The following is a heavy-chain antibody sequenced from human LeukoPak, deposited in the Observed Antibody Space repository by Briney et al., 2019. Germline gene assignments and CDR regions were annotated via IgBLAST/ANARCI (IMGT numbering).Heavy chain of an antibody. Sequence: ASVKVSCKASGYTFTSYDINWVRQATGQGLEWMGWMNPNSGNTGYAQKFQGRVTMTRNTSISTAYMELSSLRSEDTAVYYCARFSRGVAVYYYYYGMDVWGQGTTVTVSS. V-gene: IGHV1-8*01. J-gene: IGHJ6*02. CDR1: GYTFTSYD. CDR3: ARFSRGVAVYYYYYGMDV. CDR2: MNPNSGNT. D-gene: IGHD3-3*01.